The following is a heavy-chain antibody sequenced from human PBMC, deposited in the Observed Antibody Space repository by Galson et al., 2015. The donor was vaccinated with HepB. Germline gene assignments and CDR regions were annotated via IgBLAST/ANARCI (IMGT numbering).Heavy chain of an antibody. Sequence: QSGAEVKKPGESLRISCKGSGYTFTAFWITWVRQIPGKGLEWMGRIDPSDSYTDYSPSFQGHVSMSVDKSSNTAYLQSSSLKASDTAMYYCASRHSYFRSGTWYNVADHWGQGTLVSVAS. CDR1: GYTFTAFW. D-gene: IGHD3-10*01. V-gene: IGHV5-10-1*01. J-gene: IGHJ4*02. CDR2: IDPSDSYT. CDR3: ASRHSYFRSGTWYNVADH.